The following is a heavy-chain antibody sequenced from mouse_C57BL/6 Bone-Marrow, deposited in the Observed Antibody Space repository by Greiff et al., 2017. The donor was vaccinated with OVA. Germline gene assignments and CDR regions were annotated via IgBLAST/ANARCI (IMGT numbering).Heavy chain of an antibody. Sequence: QVQLQQPGAELVMPGASVKLSCKASGYTFTSYWMHWVKQRPGQGLEWIGEIDPSDSYTTYNQKFKGKSTLTVDKSSSTSYMQLSSLTSEDSAGYYVARQNLICYDYGDGFAYWGQGTLVTVSA. CDR3: ARQNLICYDYGDGFAY. J-gene: IGHJ3*01. CDR2: IDPSDSYT. V-gene: IGHV1-69*01. CDR1: GYTFTSYW. D-gene: IGHD2-4*01.